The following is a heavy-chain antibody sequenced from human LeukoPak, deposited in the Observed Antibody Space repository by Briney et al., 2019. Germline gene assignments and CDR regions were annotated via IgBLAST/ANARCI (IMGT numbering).Heavy chain of an antibody. D-gene: IGHD3-22*01. V-gene: IGHV4-34*01. J-gene: IGHJ4*02. CDR3: ARTSGYFDRSGVYQQNPYYFEC. CDR2: NNHAGRT. CDR1: GESFIGYF. Sequence: PSETLSLTCAVCGESFIGYFWTWIPHPPGKGRVWIRENNHAGRTNYDPSLKSRVSISVDTSKNQFSLKLTSVTAADTAVYYCARTSGYFDRSGVYQQNPYYFECWGQGSLVTVSS.